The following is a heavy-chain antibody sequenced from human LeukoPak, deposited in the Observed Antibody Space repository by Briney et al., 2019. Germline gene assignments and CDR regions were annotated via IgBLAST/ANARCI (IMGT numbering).Heavy chain of an antibody. CDR3: AKVTFSSSWYPFDY. J-gene: IGHJ4*02. Sequence: GGSLRLSCAASGFTFSSYAMHWVRQAPGKGLEWVAVISYDGSNKYYADSVKGRFTISRDNSKNTLYLQMNSLRAEDTAVYYCAKVTFSSSWYPFDYWGQGTLVTVSS. D-gene: IGHD6-13*01. CDR2: ISYDGSNK. CDR1: GFTFSSYA. V-gene: IGHV3-30*07.